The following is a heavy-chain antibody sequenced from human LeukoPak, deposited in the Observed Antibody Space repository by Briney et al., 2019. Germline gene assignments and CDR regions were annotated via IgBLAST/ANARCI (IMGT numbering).Heavy chain of an antibody. CDR1: GGSINNYY. V-gene: IGHV4-4*07. CDR3: ARGNIGYYYGSGSPFYYGMDV. D-gene: IGHD3-10*01. CDR2: IYPSGST. Sequence: PSETLSLTCTVSGGSINNYYWSWIRQPAGKGLEWIGRIYPSGSTNYHPSLKSRVTMSVDTSKNQFSLKLSSVTAADTAVYYCARGNIGYYYGSGSPFYYGMDVWGQGTTVTVSS. J-gene: IGHJ6*02.